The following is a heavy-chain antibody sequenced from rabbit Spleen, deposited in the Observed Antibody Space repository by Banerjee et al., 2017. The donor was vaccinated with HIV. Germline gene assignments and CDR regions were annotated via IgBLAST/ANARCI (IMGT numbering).Heavy chain of an antibody. J-gene: IGHJ6*01. D-gene: IGHD1-1*01. Sequence: QEQLEESGGDLVKPEGSLTLTCTASGLDFSSSYWMCWVRQAPGKGLEWIACIDVSRRGTTYYASWAKGRFTVSKTSSTTVTLQMTSLTAADTATYFCARDLVAVIGWNFSLWGQGTLVT. V-gene: IGHV1S45*01. CDR2: IDVSRRGTT. CDR1: GLDFSSSYW. CDR3: ARDLVAVIGWNFSL.